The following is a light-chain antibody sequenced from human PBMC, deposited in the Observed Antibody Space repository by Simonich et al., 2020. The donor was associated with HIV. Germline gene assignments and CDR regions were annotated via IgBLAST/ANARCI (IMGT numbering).Light chain of an antibody. V-gene: IGKV4-1*01. J-gene: IGKJ2*01. CDR3: QQSYSTPYT. Sequence: DIVMTQSPDSLAVSLGERATINGKSSQNVLSSPNNKNYLAWYQQKPGQPPKLLIYWASTRESGVPDRFSGRGSGTDFTLTISSLQAEDVAVYYCQQSYSTPYTFGQGTKLEIK. CDR1: QNVLSSPNNKNY. CDR2: WAS.